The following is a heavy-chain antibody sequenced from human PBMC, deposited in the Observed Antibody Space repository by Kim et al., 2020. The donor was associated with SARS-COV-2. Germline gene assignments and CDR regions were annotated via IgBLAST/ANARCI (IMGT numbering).Heavy chain of an antibody. CDR2: ISGYNGNA. Sequence: ASVKVSCKASGFAFSNYDFHWVRHAPGQGLEWMGWISGYNGNANYAQSFRDRVTMTTDSSTNTVYMELRSLRSDDTAVYFCARAGVKFGGVTVPFTFDIVGQGTAVTVSS. CDR1: GFAFSNYD. J-gene: IGHJ3*02. V-gene: IGHV1-18*01. D-gene: IGHD3-16*01. CDR3: ARAGVKFGGVTVPFTFDI.